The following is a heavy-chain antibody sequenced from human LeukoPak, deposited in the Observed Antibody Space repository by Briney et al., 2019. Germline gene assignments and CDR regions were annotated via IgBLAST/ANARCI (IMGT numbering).Heavy chain of an antibody. CDR3: ARSSVGYCSSTSCNVYYYYMDV. CDR1: GGSISSYY. V-gene: IGHV4-59*01. CDR2: IHYTGST. Sequence: SETLSLTCTVSGGSISSYYWTWIRQPPGKGLEWIGYIHYTGSTNYNPSLKSRVTISVDRPKNQFSLKLSSVTAADTAVYYCARSSVGYCSSTSCNVYYYYMDVWGKGTTATVSS. D-gene: IGHD2-2*01. J-gene: IGHJ6*03.